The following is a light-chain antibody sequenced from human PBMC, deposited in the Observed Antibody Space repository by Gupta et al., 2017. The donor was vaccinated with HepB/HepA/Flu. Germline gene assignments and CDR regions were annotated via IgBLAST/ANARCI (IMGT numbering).Light chain of an antibody. CDR2: AAS. CDR3: QQSHSRPRA. J-gene: IGKJ4*01. Sequence: DIQMTQSPSSVSASIGDTVTITCRASQNIAMYLNWYHQKSGEVPKLLIYAASNLQNGVPSRFSGSGSGTLFTLTIRSLQPEDIGTYYWQQSHSRPRAFGGGTKVQI. V-gene: IGKV1-39*01. CDR1: QNIAMY.